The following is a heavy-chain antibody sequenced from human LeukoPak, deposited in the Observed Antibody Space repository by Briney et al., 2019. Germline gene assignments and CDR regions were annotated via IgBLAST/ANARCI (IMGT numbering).Heavy chain of an antibody. D-gene: IGHD5-18*01. CDR2: IIPIFGTA. CDR3: ARSGYIYGHDAFDI. V-gene: IGHV1-69*13. CDR1: GGTLSSYA. Sequence: ASVKVSCKASGGTLSSYAVSWVRQAPGQGLEWMGGIIPIFGTANYAQKFQGRVSITADESTNTAYMELSTLRSEDTAVYYCARSGYIYGHDAFDIWGHGTMDTVSS. J-gene: IGHJ3*02.